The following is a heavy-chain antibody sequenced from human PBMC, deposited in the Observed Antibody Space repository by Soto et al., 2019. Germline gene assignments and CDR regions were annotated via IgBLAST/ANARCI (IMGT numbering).Heavy chain of an antibody. V-gene: IGHV4-30-4*01. CDR1: GGSISSGDYY. CDR2: IYYSGST. CDR3: ARVGGLGATTIDY. D-gene: IGHD3-10*01. J-gene: IGHJ4*02. Sequence: SETLSLTCTVSGGSISSGDYYWSWIRQPPGKGLEWIGYIYYSGSTYYNPSLKSRVTISVDTSKNQFSLKLSSVTAADTAVYYCARVGGLGATTIDYWGQGTLVTVSS.